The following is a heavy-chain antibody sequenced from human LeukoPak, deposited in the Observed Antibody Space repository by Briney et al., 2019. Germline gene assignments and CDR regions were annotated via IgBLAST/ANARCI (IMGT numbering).Heavy chain of an antibody. CDR1: GYSFTSYW. CDR3: ARASGYYDSSGYYGY. D-gene: IGHD3-22*01. Sequence: GESLEISCKGSGYSFTSYWIGWVRQMPGKGLEWMGIIYPGDSDTRYSPSFQGQVTISADKSISTAYLQWSSLKASDTAMYYCARASGYYDSSGYYGYWGQGTLVTVSS. V-gene: IGHV5-51*01. J-gene: IGHJ4*02. CDR2: IYPGDSDT.